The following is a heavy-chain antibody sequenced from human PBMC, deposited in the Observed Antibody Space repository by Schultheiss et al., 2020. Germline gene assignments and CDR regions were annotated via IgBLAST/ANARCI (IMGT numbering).Heavy chain of an antibody. CDR1: GFTFSSYE. V-gene: IGHV3-48*03. CDR3: AREDRGGLYVWGSYGNHGMDV. D-gene: IGHD3-16*01. CDR2: ISSSGSTI. J-gene: IGHJ6*02. Sequence: GESLKISCAASGFTFSSYEMNWVRQAPGKGLEWVSYISSSGSTIYYADSVKGRFTISRDNAKNSLYLQMNSLRAEDTAVYYCAREDRGGLYVWGSYGNHGMDVWGQGTTVTVSS.